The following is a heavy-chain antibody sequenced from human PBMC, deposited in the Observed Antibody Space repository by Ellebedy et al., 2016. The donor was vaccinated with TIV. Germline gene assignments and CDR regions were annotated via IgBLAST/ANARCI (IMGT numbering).Heavy chain of an antibody. J-gene: IGHJ5*02. CDR2: IIPILGIA. CDR1: GGTFSSYA. V-gene: IGHV1-69*04. CDR3: ARSNWGLFNP. D-gene: IGHD7-27*01. Sequence: SVKVSCXASGGTFSSYAISWVRQAPGQGLEWMGRIIPILGIANYAQKFQGRVTMTRNTSISTAYMELSSLRSEDTAVYYCARSNWGLFNPWGQGTLVTVSS.